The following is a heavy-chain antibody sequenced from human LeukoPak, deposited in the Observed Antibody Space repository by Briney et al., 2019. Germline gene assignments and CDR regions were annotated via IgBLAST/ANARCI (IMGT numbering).Heavy chain of an antibody. J-gene: IGHJ6*02. D-gene: IGHD6-19*01. CDR1: GFSFSSYG. CDR3: AKEKYSSGWYPYGMDV. Sequence: PGRSLRLSCAASGFSFSSYGMHWVRQAPGKGLEWVAVISYDGSNKYHTDSVKGRLTISRDNSKNTLYLQMSSLRAEDTAVYYCAKEKYSSGWYPYGMDVWGQGTTVSVSS. CDR2: ISYDGSNK. V-gene: IGHV3-30*18.